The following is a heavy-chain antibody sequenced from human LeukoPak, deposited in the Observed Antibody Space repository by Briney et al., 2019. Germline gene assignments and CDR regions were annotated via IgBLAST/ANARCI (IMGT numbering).Heavy chain of an antibody. CDR1: GFTFSSYE. Sequence: GGSLRLSCAASGFTFSSYEMNWVRQAPGKGLEWVSYISSSGSTIYYADSVKGRFTISRDNAENSLYLQMNSLRAEGTAVYYCARSIAVAGSPSDYWGQGTLVTVSS. J-gene: IGHJ4*02. V-gene: IGHV3-48*03. CDR3: ARSIAVAGSPSDY. CDR2: ISSSGSTI. D-gene: IGHD6-19*01.